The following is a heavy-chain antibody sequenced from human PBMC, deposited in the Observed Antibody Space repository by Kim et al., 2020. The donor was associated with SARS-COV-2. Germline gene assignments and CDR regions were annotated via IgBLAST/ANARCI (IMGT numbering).Heavy chain of an antibody. D-gene: IGHD3-3*01. Sequence: SETLSLTCTVSGGPISSSSYYWGWIRQPPGKGLEWIGSIYYSGSTYYNPSLKSRVTISVDTSKNQFSLKLSSVTAADTAVYYCARVGIKRITIFGVVDPSNWFDPWGQGTLVTVSS. CDR1: GGPISSSSYY. CDR2: IYYSGST. CDR3: ARVGIKRITIFGVVDPSNWFDP. J-gene: IGHJ5*02. V-gene: IGHV4-39*01.